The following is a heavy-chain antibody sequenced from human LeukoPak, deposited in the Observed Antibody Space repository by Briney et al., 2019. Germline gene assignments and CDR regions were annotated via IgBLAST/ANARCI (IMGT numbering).Heavy chain of an antibody. Sequence: ASVKVSCTASGFTFSGYYIHWVRQAPGQGLEWMGYINPHSGVTSFPQKFQGRVTLSTDTSISTAYMGLSSLISDDTAIYYCVREGNEVLTKNFDHWGQGAQVTVSS. J-gene: IGHJ4*02. CDR1: GFTFSGYY. CDR2: INPHSGVT. V-gene: IGHV1-2*02. D-gene: IGHD4-23*01. CDR3: VREGNEVLTKNFDH.